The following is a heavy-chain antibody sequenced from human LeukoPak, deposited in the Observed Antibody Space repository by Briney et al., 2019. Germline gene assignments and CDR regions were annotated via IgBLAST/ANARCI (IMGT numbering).Heavy chain of an antibody. D-gene: IGHD3-22*01. V-gene: IGHV1-69*01. CDR2: IIPIFGTA. Sequence: SVKVSCKASGGTFSSYAISWVRQAPGQGLEWMGGIIPIFGTANYAQKFQGRVTITADESTSTAYMELSSLRSEDTAVYYCARTYYYDSSGYYFLLRPAFDYWGQGTLVTVSS. CDR3: ARTYYYDSSGYYFLLRPAFDY. J-gene: IGHJ4*02. CDR1: GGTFSSYA.